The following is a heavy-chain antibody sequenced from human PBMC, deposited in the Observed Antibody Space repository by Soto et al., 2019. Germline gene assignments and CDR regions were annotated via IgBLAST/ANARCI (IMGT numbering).Heavy chain of an antibody. D-gene: IGHD5-12*01. Sequence: QVQLVESGGGVVQPGRSLRLSCAASGFTFSSYGMHWVRQAPGKGLEWVALVWYDGGNKYYVDSVKGRFTISRDNSKNTLYLEMNSLRDEDTAVYYWVRAAGYSGYDYVYYYGMDVWGQGTTVTVSS. CDR1: GFTFSSYG. J-gene: IGHJ6*02. CDR3: VRAAGYSGYDYVYYYGMDV. CDR2: VWYDGGNK. V-gene: IGHV3-33*01.